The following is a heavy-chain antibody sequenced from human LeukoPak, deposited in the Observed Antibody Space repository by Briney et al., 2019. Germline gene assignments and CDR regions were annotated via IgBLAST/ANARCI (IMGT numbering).Heavy chain of an antibody. D-gene: IGHD2-21*01. CDR1: GFTFSSYG. CDR3: AKSRAIDH. CDR2: ISPRGTST. J-gene: IGHJ4*02. Sequence: GGSLRLSCAASGFTFSSYGMHWVRQAPGKGLEWLSLISPRGTSTFYADSVKGRFTISRDNFRDMLFLQMNSLRAEDTAVYYYAKSRAIDHWGQGTLVIVSS. V-gene: IGHV3-23*01.